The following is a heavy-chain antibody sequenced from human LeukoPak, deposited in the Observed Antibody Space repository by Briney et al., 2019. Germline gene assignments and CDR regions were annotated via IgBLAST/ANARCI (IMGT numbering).Heavy chain of an antibody. CDR3: ARDGYYGSGSYYNVADY. Sequence: GASVKVSCKASGGTFISYAISWVRQAPGQGREWMWGIIPIFGTGNYAQKFQGRVTITTDESTSTAYMELSRLRSEDTAVYYCARDGYYGSGSYYNVADYWGQGTLVTVSS. D-gene: IGHD3-10*01. V-gene: IGHV1-69*05. CDR2: IIPIFGTG. CDR1: GGTFISYA. J-gene: IGHJ4*02.